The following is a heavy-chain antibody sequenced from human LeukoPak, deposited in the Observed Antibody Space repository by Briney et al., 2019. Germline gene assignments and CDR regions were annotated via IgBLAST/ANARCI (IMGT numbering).Heavy chain of an antibody. D-gene: IGHD3-10*01. J-gene: IGHJ4*02. CDR3: AREVDGSGSYYRGIAAAGAFDY. Sequence: SETLSLTCTVSGDSISSSSYYWGWIRQPPGKGLEWIGSIYYSGSTYYNPSLKSRVTISVDTSKNQFSLKLSSVTAADTAVYYCAREVDGSGSYYRGIAAAGAFDYWAREPWSPSPQ. CDR2: IYYSGST. CDR1: GDSISSSSYY. V-gene: IGHV4-39*07.